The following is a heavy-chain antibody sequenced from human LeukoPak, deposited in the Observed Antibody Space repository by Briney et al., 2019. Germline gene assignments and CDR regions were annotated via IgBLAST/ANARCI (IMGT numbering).Heavy chain of an antibody. CDR3: ATRYCSSTGCHLFPGH. CDR2: VYFGGST. D-gene: IGHD2-2*01. Sequence: PSETLSLTCTVSGGSISNSHYYWGWIRQPPGKGLEWVGSVYFGGSTYYNASLGSRVTISVDTSKNQFSLNLNFVTAADTAVYYCATRYCSSTGCHLFPGHWGHGTPVTVSS. V-gene: IGHV4-39*01. CDR1: GGSISNSHYY. J-gene: IGHJ4*01.